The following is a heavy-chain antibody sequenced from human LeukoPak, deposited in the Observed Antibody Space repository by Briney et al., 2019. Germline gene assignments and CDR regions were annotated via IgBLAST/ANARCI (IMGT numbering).Heavy chain of an antibody. CDR1: GGSFSGYY. Sequence: PSETLSLTCAVYGGSFSGYYWSWIRQPPGKGLEWIGEINHSGSTNYNPSLKSRVTISVDTSKNQFSLKLSSVTAADTAVYYCASVRWAREAFDIWGQGTMVTVSS. V-gene: IGHV4-34*01. J-gene: IGHJ3*02. D-gene: IGHD5-24*01. CDR2: INHSGST. CDR3: ASVRWAREAFDI.